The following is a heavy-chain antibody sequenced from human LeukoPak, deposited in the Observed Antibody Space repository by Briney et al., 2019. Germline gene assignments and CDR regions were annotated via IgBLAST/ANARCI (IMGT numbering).Heavy chain of an antibody. J-gene: IGHJ4*02. CDR1: GVSMNYYF. CDR2: IHSSGTT. Sequence: PSETLSLTCTVSGVSMNYYFWNWIRQPAGEGLQWIGRIHSSGTTNYNPSLKSRVTMSIDMSKNQFSLRLTSVTAADTAVYYCARGFCSDEICQVFTHWGQGTLVTVSS. CDR3: ARGFCSDEICQVFTH. V-gene: IGHV4-4*07. D-gene: IGHD3-3*01.